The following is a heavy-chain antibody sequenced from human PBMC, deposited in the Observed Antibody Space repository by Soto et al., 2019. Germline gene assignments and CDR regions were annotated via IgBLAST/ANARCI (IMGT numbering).Heavy chain of an antibody. D-gene: IGHD2-15*01. V-gene: IGHV1-69*08. J-gene: IGHJ5*02. CDR2: IIPILAIA. CDR1: GGTFSSYT. CDR3: ARDLGSGGTRFDP. Sequence: QVQLVQSGAEVKKPGSSVKVSCKASGGTFSSYTISWVRQAPGQGLEWMGRIIPILAIANYAQKFQGRVTXTXDXXTSTAYMELSSLRPEDTAVYYGARDLGSGGTRFDPWGQGTLVTVSS.